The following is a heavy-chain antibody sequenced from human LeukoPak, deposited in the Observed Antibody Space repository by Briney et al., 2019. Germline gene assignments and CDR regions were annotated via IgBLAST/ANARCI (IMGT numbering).Heavy chain of an antibody. V-gene: IGHV4-34*01. CDR2: INHSGST. D-gene: IGHD3-22*01. Sequence: SETLSLTCAVYGGSFSGYYWSWIRQPPGKGLEWIGEINHSGSTNYNPSLKSRVTISVDTSKNQLSLKLSSVTAADTAVYYCARASQYYYDSSGYYRYYYYYYMDVWGKGTTVTVSS. CDR3: ARASQYYYDSSGYYRYYYYYYMDV. J-gene: IGHJ6*03. CDR1: GGSFSGYY.